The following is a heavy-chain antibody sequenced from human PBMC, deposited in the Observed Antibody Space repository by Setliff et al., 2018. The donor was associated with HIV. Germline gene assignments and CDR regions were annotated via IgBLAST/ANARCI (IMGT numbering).Heavy chain of an antibody. CDR2: LNSDGRST. CDR3: ARGDQTGYYTTYYYYMDV. J-gene: IGHJ6*03. V-gene: IGHV3-74*01. D-gene: IGHD3-9*01. Sequence: PGGSLRLSCAASGFTFSSYSMYWVRQAPGKGLMWVSRLNSDGRSTTYADSVKGRFTISRDNARNTVFLQMNSLRAEDSAVYYCARGDQTGYYTTYYYYMDVWGLGTTVTVS. CDR1: GFTFSSYS.